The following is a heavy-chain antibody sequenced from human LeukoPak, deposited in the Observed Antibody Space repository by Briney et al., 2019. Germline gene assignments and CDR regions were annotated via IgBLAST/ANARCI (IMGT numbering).Heavy chain of an antibody. CDR2: IYHSGRT. V-gene: IGHV4-38-2*02. CDR3: ASGITDIIWYLDY. Sequence: SETLSLTCTVSGYSISSGYYWGWIRQPPGKGLEWIGRIYHSGRTYYNPSLKSRVTISVDTSKKQVSLKVSSVTAADTAVYFCASGITDIIWYLDYWGQGTLVTVSS. CDR1: GYSISSGYY. J-gene: IGHJ4*02. D-gene: IGHD3-9*01.